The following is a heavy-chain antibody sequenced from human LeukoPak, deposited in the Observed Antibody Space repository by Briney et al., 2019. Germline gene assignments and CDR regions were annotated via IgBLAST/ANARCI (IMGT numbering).Heavy chain of an antibody. D-gene: IGHD2-15*01. CDR2: IRYDGSNK. CDR1: GFTFSSYS. V-gene: IGHV3-30*02. CDR3: AKERLARI. J-gene: IGHJ4*02. Sequence: GGSLRLSCAASGFTFSSYSMNWVRQAPGKGLEWVAFIRYDGSNKYYADSVKGRFTISRDNSKNTLYLQVNSLRAEDTAVYYCAKERLARIWGQGTLVTVSS.